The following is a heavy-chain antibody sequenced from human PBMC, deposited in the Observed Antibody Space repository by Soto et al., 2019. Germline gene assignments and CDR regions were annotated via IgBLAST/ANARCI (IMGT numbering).Heavy chain of an antibody. CDR1: GDIFSTYA. CDR2: VIPIFTTP. CDR3: ARGGHYGSGTYFQNLIF. J-gene: IGHJ4*02. D-gene: IGHD3-10*01. Sequence: ASVKVSCKASGDIFSTYAISWVRQAPGQGLEWMGGVIPIFTTPNYAQNFQARLTITADESTSTAYMELSSLRSEDAAVYYCARGGHYGSGTYFQNLIFWGQGTQVTVSS. V-gene: IGHV1-69*13.